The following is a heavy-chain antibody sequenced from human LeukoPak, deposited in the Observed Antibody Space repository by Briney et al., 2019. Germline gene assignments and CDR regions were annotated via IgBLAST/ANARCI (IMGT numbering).Heavy chain of an antibody. V-gene: IGHV4-31*03. CDR1: GGSISSGGYY. CDR3: ARGIVVVVAATRYWFDP. CDR2: IYYSGST. Sequence: SETLSLTCTVSGGSISSGGYYWSWIRQHPGKGLEWIGYIYYSGSTYYNPSLKSRVTISVDTSKNQFSLKLSSVTAADTAVYYCARGIVVVVAATRYWFDPWGQGTLVTVSS. D-gene: IGHD2-15*01. J-gene: IGHJ5*02.